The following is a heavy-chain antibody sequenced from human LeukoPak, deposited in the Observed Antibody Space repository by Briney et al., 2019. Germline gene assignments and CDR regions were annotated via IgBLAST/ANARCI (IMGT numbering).Heavy chain of an antibody. Sequence: GGSLRLSCAASGFTFSRSAMTWVRQGPGTGLEFVASIIYSGGATYYADSVKGRFTISRDNSKNTLYLQMNSLRAEDTALYYCARGVEPLAANTWAYWGQGTLVTVSS. V-gene: IGHV3-23*01. CDR1: GFTFSRSA. D-gene: IGHD1-14*01. J-gene: IGHJ4*02. CDR2: IIYSGGAT. CDR3: ARGVEPLAANTWAY.